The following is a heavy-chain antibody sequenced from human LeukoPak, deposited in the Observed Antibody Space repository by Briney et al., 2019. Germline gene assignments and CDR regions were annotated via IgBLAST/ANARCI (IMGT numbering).Heavy chain of an antibody. J-gene: IGHJ4*02. CDR1: GLTFSTYG. D-gene: IGHD3-22*01. Sequence: QPGGSLRLSCAASGLTFSTYGMHWARRPPGKGLEWVAVLSYDESSIYYADSVKGRFTISRDNAGNTLYLQINSLRAEDTAVYCCARDFQRQDYDSSTYTFDSWGQGTLVTVSS. CDR2: LSYDESSI. CDR3: ARDFQRQDYDSSTYTFDS. V-gene: IGHV3-30*03.